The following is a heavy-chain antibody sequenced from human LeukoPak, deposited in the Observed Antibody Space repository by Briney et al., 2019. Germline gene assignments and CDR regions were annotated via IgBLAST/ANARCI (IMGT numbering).Heavy chain of an antibody. V-gene: IGHV4-61*02. J-gene: IGHJ2*01. Sequence: SQTLSLTCTVSCGSIKSGSFYWTWIRQPAGKGLEWIGRIYTSGSTNYNPSLKSRVTISLDTSKNQFSLKLSSATAADTAVYYCARDQNLGGDYWYFDLWGRGTLVTVSS. CDR1: CGSIKSGSFY. CDR2: IYTSGST. D-gene: IGHD1-7*01. CDR3: ARDQNLGGDYWYFDL.